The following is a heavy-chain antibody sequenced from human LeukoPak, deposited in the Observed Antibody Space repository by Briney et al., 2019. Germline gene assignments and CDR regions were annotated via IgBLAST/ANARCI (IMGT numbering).Heavy chain of an antibody. CDR2: IKLDGSET. Sequence: GGSLRLSCAASGFTFSSYWMSWVRQAPGKGLEWVANIKLDGSETNYGDSVKGRFTISRDNAKNSLFLQMNSLRAEDTAVYYCAKDESSGYYYFDHWGQGTLVTVSS. D-gene: IGHD3-22*01. V-gene: IGHV3-7*01. CDR1: GFTFSSYW. CDR3: AKDESSGYYYFDH. J-gene: IGHJ4*02.